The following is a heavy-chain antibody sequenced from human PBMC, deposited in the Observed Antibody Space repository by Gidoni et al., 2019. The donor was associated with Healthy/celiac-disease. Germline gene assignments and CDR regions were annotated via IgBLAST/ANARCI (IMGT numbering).Heavy chain of an antibody. D-gene: IGHD6-19*01. Sequence: QVQLVESGGGLVKPGGSLRLPWAASGFTCVDHYMRWIRQAPGKGLEWVSYISSSSSYTNYADSVKGRFTISRDNAKNSLYLQMNSLRAEDTAVYYCARDEAGALRVGMDVWGLGTTVTVSS. J-gene: IGHJ6*02. CDR2: ISSSSSYT. CDR1: GFTCVDHY. V-gene: IGHV3-11*05. CDR3: ARDEAGALRVGMDV.